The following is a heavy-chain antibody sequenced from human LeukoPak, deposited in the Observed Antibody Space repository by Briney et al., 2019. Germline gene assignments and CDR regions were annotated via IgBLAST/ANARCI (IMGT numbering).Heavy chain of an antibody. D-gene: IGHD2-2*02. CDR2: INPNSGGT. CDR1: GYTFTGYY. Sequence: ASVKVSCKASGYTFTGYYMHWVRQAPGQGLEWMGWINPNSGGTNYAQKFQGRVTMTRDTSISTAYMELSRLRSDDTVVYYCARDQHIVVVPAAIGYYYYYMDVWGKGTTVTVSS. CDR3: ARDQHIVVVPAAIGYYYYYMDV. V-gene: IGHV1-2*02. J-gene: IGHJ6*03.